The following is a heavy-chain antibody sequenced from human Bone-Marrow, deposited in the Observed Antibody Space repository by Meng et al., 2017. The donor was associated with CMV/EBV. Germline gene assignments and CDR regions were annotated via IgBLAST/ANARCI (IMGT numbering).Heavy chain of an antibody. J-gene: IGHJ6*02. CDR3: ARPYYDFWSGYYPVADYHGMDV. CDR2: ISAYNGNT. D-gene: IGHD3-3*01. V-gene: IGHV1-18*01. CDR1: GGTFSSYT. Sequence: ASVKVSCKASGGTFSSYTISWVRQAPGQGLEWMGWISAYNGNTNYAQRLQGRVTMTTDTSTSTAYMELRSLRSDDTAVYYCARPYYDFWSGYYPVADYHGMDVWGRGTTVTVSS.